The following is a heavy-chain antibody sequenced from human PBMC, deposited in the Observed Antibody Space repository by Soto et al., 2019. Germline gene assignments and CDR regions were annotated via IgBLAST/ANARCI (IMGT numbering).Heavy chain of an antibody. Sequence: GASVKVSCKASGGTFSSYAISWVRQAPGQGLEWMGGMNPNSGTTSYAQKFQGRVTITTNNSTSTAYMELSSLRSEDTAVYYCARQPYYDILTGYPRPRFEPWGQGTLVTVSS. CDR1: GGTFSSYA. CDR2: MNPNSGTT. V-gene: IGHV1-69*05. D-gene: IGHD3-9*01. CDR3: ARQPYYDILTGYPRPRFEP. J-gene: IGHJ5*02.